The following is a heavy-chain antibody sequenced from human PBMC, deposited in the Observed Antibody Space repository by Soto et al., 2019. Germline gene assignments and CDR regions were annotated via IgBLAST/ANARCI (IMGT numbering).Heavy chain of an antibody. CDR3: AKSPPGYCSGGSCYFIDY. CDR1: GFTFSSYA. CDR2: ISGSGGST. D-gene: IGHD2-15*01. J-gene: IGHJ4*02. Sequence: GGSLRLSCAASGFTFSSYAMSWVRQAPGKGLEWVSAISGSGGSTYYADSVKGRFTISRDNSKNTLYLQMNSLRAEDTAVYYCAKSPPGYCSGGSCYFIDYWGQGTLVTVSS. V-gene: IGHV3-23*01.